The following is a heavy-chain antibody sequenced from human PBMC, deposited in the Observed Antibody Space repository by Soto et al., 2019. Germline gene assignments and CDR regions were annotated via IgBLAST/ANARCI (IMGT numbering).Heavy chain of an antibody. Sequence: QVQLVQSGAEVKKPGASVKVSCKASGYTFTSYGISWVRQAPGQGLEWMGWISAYNGNTNYAQKLQGRVTMTTDTSTSTAYRERRRLRSDDTAVYYCARGEQLVLGDYYYGMDGWGQGTTVTVSS. CDR3: ARGEQLVLGDYYYGMDG. D-gene: IGHD6-13*01. CDR1: GYTFTSYG. J-gene: IGHJ6*02. CDR2: ISAYNGNT. V-gene: IGHV1-18*01.